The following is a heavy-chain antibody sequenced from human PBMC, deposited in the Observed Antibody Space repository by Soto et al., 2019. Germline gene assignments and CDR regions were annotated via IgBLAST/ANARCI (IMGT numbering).Heavy chain of an antibody. D-gene: IGHD4-17*01. V-gene: IGHV1-69*13. J-gene: IGHJ5*02. CDR1: GGTFSSYA. CDR3: ARDRVRDYGTSGWFDP. Sequence: ASVKVSCKASGGTFSSYAISWVRQAPGQGLEWMGGIIPIFGTANYAQKFQGRVTITADESTSTAYMELSSLRSEDTAVYYCARDRVRDYGTSGWFDPWGQGTLVTVS. CDR2: IIPIFGTA.